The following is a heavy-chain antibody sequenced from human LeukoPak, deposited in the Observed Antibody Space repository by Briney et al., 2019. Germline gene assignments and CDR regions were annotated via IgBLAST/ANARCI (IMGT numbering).Heavy chain of an antibody. J-gene: IGHJ4*02. Sequence: ASVKVSCKASGYTFTSYYMHWVRQAPGQGLEWMGIINPSGGSTSYAQKFQGRVTKTRDTSTSTVYMELSSLRSEDTAVYYCARSYRGNYIDYWGQGTLVTVSS. CDR3: ARSYRGNYIDY. CDR1: GYTFTSYY. V-gene: IGHV1-46*01. CDR2: INPSGGST. D-gene: IGHD3-10*01.